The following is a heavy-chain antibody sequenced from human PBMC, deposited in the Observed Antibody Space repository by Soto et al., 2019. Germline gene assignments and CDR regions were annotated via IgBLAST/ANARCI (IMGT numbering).Heavy chain of an antibody. D-gene: IGHD1-26*01. V-gene: IGHV4-59*08. CDR3: ARHGGSSSFDY. CDR1: GGSTSSYY. J-gene: IGHJ4*02. Sequence: QVQLQESGPGLVKPSETLSLTCTVTGGSTSSYYWSWLRQPPGKGLEWIGYNSYSGSTDYNPSLRSRVNISVDTSKNQFSLKLSSATAADTAVYYCARHGGSSSFDYWGQGTLVTVSS. CDR2: NSYSGST.